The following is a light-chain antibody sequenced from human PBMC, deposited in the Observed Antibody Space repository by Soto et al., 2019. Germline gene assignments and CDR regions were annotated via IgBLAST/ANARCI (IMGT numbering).Light chain of an antibody. Sequence: EIVLTQSPATLSLSPGERATLSCRASQSVSSYLAWYQQKPGQAPRLLIYDASNRATGIPARFSGSGSGTDFTLTISSLEPEDFAVYYCQQRINWLTFGGGPKVDIX. J-gene: IGKJ4*01. CDR2: DAS. V-gene: IGKV3-11*01. CDR3: QQRINWLT. CDR1: QSVSSY.